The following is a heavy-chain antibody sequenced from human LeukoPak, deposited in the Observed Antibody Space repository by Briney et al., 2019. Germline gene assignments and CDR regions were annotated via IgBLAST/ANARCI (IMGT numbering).Heavy chain of an antibody. CDR3: AKETSLPRGVFDY. J-gene: IGHJ4*02. D-gene: IGHD3-10*01. CDR2: ISSSSSTI. Sequence: GGSLGLSCAASGFTFSSYSMNWVRQAPGKGLEWVSYISSSSSTIYYADSVKGRFTISRDNSKNTLYLQMNSLRAEDTAVYYCAKETSLPRGVFDYWGQGTLVTVSS. V-gene: IGHV3-48*01. CDR1: GFTFSSYS.